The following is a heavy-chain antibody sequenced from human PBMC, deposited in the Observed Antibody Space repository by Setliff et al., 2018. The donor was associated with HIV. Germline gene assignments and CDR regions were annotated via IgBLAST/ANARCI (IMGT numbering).Heavy chain of an antibody. CDR2: IYTSGSP. V-gene: IGHV4-61*09. CDR1: GGSVNSGNYH. J-gene: IGHJ5*02. Sequence: SETLSLTCSVSGGSVNSGNYHWAWIRQPAGKGLEWIGHIYTSGSPHYKSSLTSRLTISLDTSRNQFSLKLNSVTATDTAVYYCAKRTFGSGRFDPWGQGTLVTVSS. CDR3: AKRTFGSGRFDP. D-gene: IGHD3-16*01.